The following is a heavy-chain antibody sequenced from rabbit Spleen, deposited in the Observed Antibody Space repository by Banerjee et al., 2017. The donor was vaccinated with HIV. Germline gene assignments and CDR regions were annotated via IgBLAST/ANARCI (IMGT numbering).Heavy chain of an antibody. V-gene: IGHV1S45*01. D-gene: IGHD8-1*01. Sequence: QEQLVESGGGLVQPGGSLTLTCKASGFTLSNYWVCWVRQAPGKGLEWIGCISTGSGGGTDYASWAKGRFTISKTSSTTVTLQMTSLTAADMATYFCARDAGTGDYIDVYFSLWGPGTLVTVS. CDR1: GFTLSNYW. CDR2: ISTGSGGGT. CDR3: ARDAGTGDYIDVYFSL. J-gene: IGHJ4*01.